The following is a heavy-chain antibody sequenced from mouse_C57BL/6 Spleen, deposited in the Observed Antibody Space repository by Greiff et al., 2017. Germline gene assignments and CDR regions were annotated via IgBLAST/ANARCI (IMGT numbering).Heavy chain of an antibody. CDR2: IYPGSGGT. CDR1: GYTFTSYW. D-gene: IGHD2-4*01. J-gene: IGHJ3*01. Sequence: QVQLQQPGAELVKPGASVKMSCKASGYTFTSYWITWVKQRPGQGLEWIGDIYPGSGGTNYNEKFKSKATLTVDTSSSTAYMQLSSLTSEDSAVYYCAREGYDYDVAYWGQGTLVTVSA. V-gene: IGHV1-55*01. CDR3: AREGYDYDVAY.